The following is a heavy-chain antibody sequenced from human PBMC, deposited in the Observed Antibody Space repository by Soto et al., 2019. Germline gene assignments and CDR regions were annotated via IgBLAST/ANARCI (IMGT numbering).Heavy chain of an antibody. J-gene: IGHJ4*02. D-gene: IGHD6-6*01. Sequence: RVALVVCCASSGFTFRNYEMNWVRQAPGKGLEWVSYISGSGTTIYYADSVKGRFTISRDNAKNSLYLQVNSLRAEYTSVYYCSREKYSSSTDVFDYWGQGTMVTVSS. V-gene: IGHV3-48*03. CDR3: SREKYSSSTDVFDY. CDR1: GFTFRNYE. CDR2: ISGSGTTI.